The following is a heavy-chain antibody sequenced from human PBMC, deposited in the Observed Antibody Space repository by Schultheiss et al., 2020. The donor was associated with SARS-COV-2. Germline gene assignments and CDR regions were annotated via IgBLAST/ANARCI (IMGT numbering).Heavy chain of an antibody. D-gene: IGHD6-19*01. CDR2: IYYSGST. CDR3: ARNPSGWSYFDY. Sequence: SETLSLTCTVSGGSISSGGYYWSWIRQHPGKGLEWIGSIYYSGSTYYNPSLKSRVTISVDRSKNQFSLKLSSVTAADTAVYYCARNPSGWSYFDYWGQGTLVTVSS. V-gene: IGHV4-39*07. CDR1: GGSISSGGYY. J-gene: IGHJ4*02.